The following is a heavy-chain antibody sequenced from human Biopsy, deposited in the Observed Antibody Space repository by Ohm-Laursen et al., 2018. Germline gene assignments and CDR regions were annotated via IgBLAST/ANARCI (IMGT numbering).Heavy chain of an antibody. J-gene: IGHJ4*02. V-gene: IGHV1-18*04. D-gene: IGHD6-19*01. CDR3: ARNTGWYGDLYYFDY. CDR2: IRTDNGAT. Sequence: ASVKVSCKASGYTFTTYGISWVRQAPGQGLEWMGWIRTDNGATDYAQNLQGRVTMTTDTSAATAYMELSSLRPADTAVYFCARNTGWYGDLYYFDYWGQGTLVTVSS. CDR1: GYTFTTYG.